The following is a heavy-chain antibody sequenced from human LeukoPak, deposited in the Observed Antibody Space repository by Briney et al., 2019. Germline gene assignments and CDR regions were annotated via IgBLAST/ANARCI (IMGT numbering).Heavy chain of an antibody. Sequence: QPGGSLRLSCAASGFTVSSNYMSWVRQAPGKGLEWVSVIYSGGSTYYADSVKGRFTISRDNSKNTLYLQMNSLRAEDTAVYYCARERAYGDYLYYYGMDVWGQGTTVTVSS. D-gene: IGHD4-17*01. CDR1: GFTVSSNY. CDR2: IYSGGST. J-gene: IGHJ6*02. V-gene: IGHV3-53*01. CDR3: ARERAYGDYLYYYGMDV.